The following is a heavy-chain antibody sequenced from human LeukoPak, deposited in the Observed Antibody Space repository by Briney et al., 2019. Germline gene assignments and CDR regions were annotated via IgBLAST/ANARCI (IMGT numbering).Heavy chain of an antibody. CDR3: ARVAFWSGYHPTRNWFDP. Sequence: ASVKVSCKASGYTFTGYYMHWVRQAPGQGLEWMGWINPNSGGTNYAQKFQGRVTMTRDTSISTAYMELSRLRSDDTAVYYCARVAFWSGYHPTRNWFDPWGQGTLVTVSS. J-gene: IGHJ5*02. CDR1: GYTFTGYY. D-gene: IGHD3-3*01. V-gene: IGHV1-2*02. CDR2: INPNSGGT.